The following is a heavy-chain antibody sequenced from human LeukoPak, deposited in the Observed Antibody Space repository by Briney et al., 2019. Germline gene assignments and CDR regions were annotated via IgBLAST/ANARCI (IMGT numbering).Heavy chain of an antibody. CDR1: GFTFSSYA. Sequence: GGSLRLSCAASGFTFSSYAMSWVRQAPGKGLEWVANIKQDGSDTHYVDSVKGRFTVSRDNAKNSLYLQMDSLRAEDTAVYYCARWNYFGSGSYSPWTIFDYWGQGSLVTVSS. CDR3: ARWNYFGSGSYSPWTIFDY. J-gene: IGHJ4*02. V-gene: IGHV3-7*01. D-gene: IGHD3-10*01. CDR2: IKQDGSDT.